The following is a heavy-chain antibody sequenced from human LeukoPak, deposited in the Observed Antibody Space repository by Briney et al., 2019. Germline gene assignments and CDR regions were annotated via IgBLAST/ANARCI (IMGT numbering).Heavy chain of an antibody. CDR1: GGSFSGYY. J-gene: IGHJ4*02. CDR3: ARHYGQSTRGFRSRYYFDY. Sequence: ASETLSLTCAVYGGSFSGYYWSWIRQPPGKGLEWIGEINHSGSTNYNPSLKSRVTISVDTSKNQFSLKLSSVTAADTAVYYCARHYGQSTRGFRSRYYFDYWGQGTLVTVSS. V-gene: IGHV4-34*01. CDR2: INHSGST. D-gene: IGHD4-17*01.